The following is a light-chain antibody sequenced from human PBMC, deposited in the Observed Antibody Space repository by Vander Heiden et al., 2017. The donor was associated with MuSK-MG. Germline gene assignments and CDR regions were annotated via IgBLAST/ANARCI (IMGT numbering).Light chain of an antibody. CDR2: GTS. CDR3: GLSNSGSRV. CDR1: TGHVTSGDY. V-gene: IGLV7-46*01. Sequence: AVVTQEPSLTVSLGGTVTLTCGSRTGHVTSGDYPYWCQQKPGHAPTRVIYGTSNSAASTPARFAGSLARDKAALTLAGAQAEDEADYDGGLSNSGSRVFGGGTKLTVI. J-gene: IGLJ2*01.